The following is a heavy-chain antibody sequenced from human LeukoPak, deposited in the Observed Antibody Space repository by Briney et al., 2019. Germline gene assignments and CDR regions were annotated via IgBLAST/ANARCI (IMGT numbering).Heavy chain of an antibody. Sequence: TGGSLRLSCAASGFTVRDNYMSWVRQAPGKGLEWVSVISGSGGSTYYADSVKGRFTISRDNSKNTVYLQVSSLSAEDTAVYYCAKDNGDAVGYFDYWGQGTLVTVSS. V-gene: IGHV3-23*01. CDR3: AKDNGDAVGYFDY. J-gene: IGHJ4*02. CDR2: ISGSGGST. D-gene: IGHD4-17*01. CDR1: GFTVRDNY.